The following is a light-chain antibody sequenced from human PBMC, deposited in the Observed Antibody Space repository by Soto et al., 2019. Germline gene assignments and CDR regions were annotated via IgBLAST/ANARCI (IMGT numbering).Light chain of an antibody. CDR1: QSVSSY. J-gene: IGKJ4*01. CDR2: DAS. CDR3: QQGSNWPPLT. V-gene: IGKV3-11*01. Sequence: EIVLTQSPATLSLSPGERVTLSCRASQSVSSYLAWYQQKPGQAPRLLIYDASNRATGIPARFSGSGSGTDFTLTISSLEPEDFAVYYCQQGSNWPPLTFGGGTKVEIK.